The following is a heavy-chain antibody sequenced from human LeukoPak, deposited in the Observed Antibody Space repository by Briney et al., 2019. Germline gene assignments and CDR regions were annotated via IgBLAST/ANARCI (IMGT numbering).Heavy chain of an antibody. Sequence: AGGSLRLSCAASGFTFSSYWMSWVRQAPGKGLEWVANIKQDGSEKYYVDSVKGRFTISRDNAKNSLYLQMNSLRAEDTAVYYCARDRGYDWKHYFDYWGQGTLVTVSS. J-gene: IGHJ4*02. CDR2: IKQDGSEK. V-gene: IGHV3-7*03. CDR1: GFTFSSYW. CDR3: ARDRGYDWKHYFDY. D-gene: IGHD5-12*01.